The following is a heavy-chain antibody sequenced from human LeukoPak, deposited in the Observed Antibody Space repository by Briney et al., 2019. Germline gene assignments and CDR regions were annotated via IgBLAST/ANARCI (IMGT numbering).Heavy chain of an antibody. CDR3: ARQIASAGTAGFDF. Sequence: SETLSLTCTISGGSISSYYWSWIRQPAGKGLEWIGRIYSTGSTNYNPSLKSRVTMSVDTSKNQFSLRLRSVTAADTAVYYCARQIASAGTAGFDFWGQGALVTVSS. D-gene: IGHD6-13*01. J-gene: IGHJ4*02. CDR1: GGSISSYY. V-gene: IGHV4-4*07. CDR2: IYSTGST.